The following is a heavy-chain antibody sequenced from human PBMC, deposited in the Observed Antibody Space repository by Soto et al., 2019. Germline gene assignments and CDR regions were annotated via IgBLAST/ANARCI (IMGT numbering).Heavy chain of an antibody. J-gene: IGHJ4*02. V-gene: IGHV1-58*01. D-gene: IGHD3-22*01. CDR3: AAGSYYYDSSGYPNYFDY. CDR2: VVVGSGNT. Sequence: ASVKVSCKASGFTFTSSAVQWVRQARGQRLEWIGWVVVGSGNTNYAQKFQERVTITRDMSTSTAYMELSSLRSEDTAVYYCAAGSYYYDSSGYPNYFDYWGQGTLVTVSS. CDR1: GFTFTSSA.